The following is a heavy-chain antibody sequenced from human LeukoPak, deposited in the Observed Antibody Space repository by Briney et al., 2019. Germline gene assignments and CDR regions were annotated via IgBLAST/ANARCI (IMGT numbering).Heavy chain of an antibody. CDR1: GGSISSSSYY. D-gene: IGHD1-26*01. J-gene: IGHJ4*02. V-gene: IGHV4-39*01. CDR2: IYYSGSS. CDR3: ARQFWGGASYRFDY. Sequence: SETLSLTCTVSGGSISSSSYYWGWIRQPPGKGLEWIGSIYYSGSSYYIPSLKSRVIVSVDTSKNQFSLRLSSLTVADTAVYYCARQFWGGASYRFDYWAREPWSPSPQ.